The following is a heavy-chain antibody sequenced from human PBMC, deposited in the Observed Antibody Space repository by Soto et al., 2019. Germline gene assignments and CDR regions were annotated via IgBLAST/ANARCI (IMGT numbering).Heavy chain of an antibody. D-gene: IGHD1-7*01. CDR1: GFTVSSKY. V-gene: IGHV3-66*01. Sequence: GGSLRLSCAASGFTVSSKYMSWVRQAPGKGLEWVSLIQSGGPTYYADSVKGRFTISRDTSENTLHLQMDSLRAEDTAVYYCARAGLTGTIPRYYYYYMDVWGKGTTVTVSS. J-gene: IGHJ6*03. CDR2: IQSGGPT. CDR3: ARAGLTGTIPRYYYYYMDV.